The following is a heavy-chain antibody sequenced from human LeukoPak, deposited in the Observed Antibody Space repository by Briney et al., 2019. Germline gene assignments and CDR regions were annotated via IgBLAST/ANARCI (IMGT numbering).Heavy chain of an antibody. V-gene: IGHV3-48*01. CDR3: ASWAGVVDDFNGPFDY. CDR1: GFTFSRNN. Sequence: GGSLRLSCAASGFTFSRNNMNWVRQAPGKGLEGVSEISSRGSSIYYADAVKGRFTIFRDNGKNSLHLQMNSLRAEDTAVYYCASWAGVVDDFNGPFDYWGKGTTVTVSS. J-gene: IGHJ6*04. D-gene: IGHD2-15*01. CDR2: ISSRGSSI.